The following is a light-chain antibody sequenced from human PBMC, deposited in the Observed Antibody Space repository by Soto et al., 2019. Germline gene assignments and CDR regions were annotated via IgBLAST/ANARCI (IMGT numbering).Light chain of an antibody. CDR1: QSVSNNY. J-gene: IGKJ1*01. CDR3: QQYSSYSRT. Sequence: EIVLPQSPGTLSLSPGERATLSCRASQSVSNNYLAWYQQKPGQAPRLLIYGASNRATGIPDRFSGSGSGTDFTLIISSLQSEDFATYYCQQYSSYSRTFGQGTKVDIK. CDR2: GAS. V-gene: IGKV3-20*01.